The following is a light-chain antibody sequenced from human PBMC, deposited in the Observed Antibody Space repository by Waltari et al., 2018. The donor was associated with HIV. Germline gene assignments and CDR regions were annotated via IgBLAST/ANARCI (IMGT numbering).Light chain of an antibody. V-gene: IGLV7-46*01. CDR1: DGAVTRHTY. Sequence: AVTQEPSLSVSPGGPISLTCGSSDGAVTRHTYAYWFQQKPGHAPTTLIYDSTKRHAWTPARFSGFRLGDKAVLTLSGALSEEEAHYYCLLFFGGVRLFGGGTMVTV. CDR2: DST. CDR3: LLFFGGVRL. J-gene: IGLJ2*01.